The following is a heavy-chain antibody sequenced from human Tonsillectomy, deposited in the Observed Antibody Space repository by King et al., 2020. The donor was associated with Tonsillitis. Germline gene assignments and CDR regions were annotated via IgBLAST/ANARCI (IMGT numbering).Heavy chain of an antibody. CDR1: GFTFSTYG. V-gene: IGHV3-33*08. CDR2: LWNDGSNK. Sequence: QVQLVESGGGVVQPGRSLRLSCVASGFTFSTYGMHWVRQAPGKGMEWVAVLWNDGSNKYYAESVKGRFTISRDNSKNTVYLQMNSLRADDTAVYFCAREAGDIYYYYYVDVWGKGTTVIVSS. J-gene: IGHJ6*03. CDR3: AREAGDIYYYYYVDV. D-gene: IGHD2-15*01.